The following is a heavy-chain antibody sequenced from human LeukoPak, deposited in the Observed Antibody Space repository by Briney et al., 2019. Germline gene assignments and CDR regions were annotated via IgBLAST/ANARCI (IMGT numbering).Heavy chain of an antibody. Sequence: ASAKVSCKASGYTFTGYHMHWVRQAPGQGLEWMGWINSNTGGTNYAQEFQGRVTMTRDTSISTAYMDLSSLRSDETAVYYCARDDSSSSANAFDIWGQGTMVSVSS. V-gene: IGHV1-2*02. CDR2: INSNTGGT. J-gene: IGHJ3*02. CDR1: GYTFTGYH. CDR3: ARDDSSSSANAFDI. D-gene: IGHD6-6*01.